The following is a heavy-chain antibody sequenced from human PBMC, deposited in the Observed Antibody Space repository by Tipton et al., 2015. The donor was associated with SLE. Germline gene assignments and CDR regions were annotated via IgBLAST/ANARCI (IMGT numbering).Heavy chain of an antibody. CDR2: IYYSGST. V-gene: IGHV4-59*08. CDR3: ARRLGSSGFDY. J-gene: IGHJ4*02. CDR1: GGSISSYY. Sequence: TLSLTCTVSGGSISSYYWSWIRQPPWKGLEWIVYIYYSGSTNYNPSLKSRVTISVDTSKNQFSRKLSSVTAADTAVYYCARRLGSSGFDYWGQGTLVTVSS. D-gene: IGHD3-22*01.